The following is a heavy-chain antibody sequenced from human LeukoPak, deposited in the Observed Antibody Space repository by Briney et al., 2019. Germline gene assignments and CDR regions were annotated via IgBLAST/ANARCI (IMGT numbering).Heavy chain of an antibody. Sequence: PSETLSLTCTVSGGSISSYYWSWIRQPPGKGLEWIGEINHSGSTNYNPSLKSRVTISVDTSKNQFSLKLSSVTAADTAVYYCARGSLFSSGYYHRNWFDPWGQGTLVTVSS. V-gene: IGHV4-34*01. D-gene: IGHD3-22*01. CDR1: GGSISSYY. J-gene: IGHJ5*02. CDR2: INHSGST. CDR3: ARGSLFSSGYYHRNWFDP.